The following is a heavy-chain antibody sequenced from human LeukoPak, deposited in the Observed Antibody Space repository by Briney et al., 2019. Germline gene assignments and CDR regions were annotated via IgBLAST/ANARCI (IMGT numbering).Heavy chain of an antibody. CDR1: GYSFSSYW. Sequence: GESLKISCKGSGYSFSSYWIGWVRRMPGKGLEWMGIIYPGDSDARYSPSFQGQVTISAGKSISAAYLQWSSLKASDTAMDYCARHRAVAAAGTRYFDYGGQGPLVTVSS. J-gene: IGHJ4*02. CDR2: IYPGDSDA. CDR3: ARHRAVAAAGTRYFDY. D-gene: IGHD6-13*01. V-gene: IGHV5-51*01.